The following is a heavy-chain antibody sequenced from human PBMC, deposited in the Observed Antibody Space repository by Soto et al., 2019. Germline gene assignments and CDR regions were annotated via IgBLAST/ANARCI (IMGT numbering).Heavy chain of an antibody. CDR3: ARDHPVSEVSGYDYQRLWWFDP. CDR2: ISYDGSNK. CDR1: GFTFSSYA. D-gene: IGHD5-12*01. Sequence: QVQLVESGGGVVQPGRSLRLSCAASGFTFSSYAMHWVRQAPGKGLERVAVISYDGSNKNYADSVKGRFTISRDNSKNTLYLQMNSLRAEDTAVYYCARDHPVSEVSGYDYQRLWWFDPWGQGTLVTVSS. J-gene: IGHJ5*02. V-gene: IGHV3-30-3*01.